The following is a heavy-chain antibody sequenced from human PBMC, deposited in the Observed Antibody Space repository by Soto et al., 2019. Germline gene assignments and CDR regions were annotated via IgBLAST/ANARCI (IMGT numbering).Heavy chain of an antibody. D-gene: IGHD1-20*01. CDR1: GFTFSDHY. Sequence: EVQLVESGGDLVRPGGSLRLTCAVSGFTFSDHYMDWVRQAPGKGLEWVGRIRNIANGYTTSYAASVKGRFTISRDDSKNSLFPQMNNLKTEDTAMYYCARRITGRPPADGGSWGQGTLVTVSS. J-gene: IGHJ5*02. CDR2: IRNIANGYTT. CDR3: ARRITGRPPADGGS. V-gene: IGHV3-72*01.